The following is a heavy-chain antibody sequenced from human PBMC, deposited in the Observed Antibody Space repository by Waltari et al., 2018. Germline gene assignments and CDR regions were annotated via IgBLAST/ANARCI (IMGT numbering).Heavy chain of an antibody. CDR1: GFTFRNYE. CDR3: ARGEGGANEY. J-gene: IGHJ4*01. Sequence: EVQLVESGGGLVQPGGSLRLLCAASGFTFRNYEMNWVRQAPGKGLEWVSYMSSGASTIFYADSVKGRFTISRDNAKNSVYLEMNSLRADDTAIYYCARGEGGANEYWGQGTLVTVSS. CDR2: MSSGASTI. D-gene: IGHD1-26*01. V-gene: IGHV3-48*03.